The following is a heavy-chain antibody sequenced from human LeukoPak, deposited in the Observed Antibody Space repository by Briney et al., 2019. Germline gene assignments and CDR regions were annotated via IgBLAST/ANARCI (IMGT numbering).Heavy chain of an antibody. CDR3: ARRAEHYYYYMDV. J-gene: IGHJ6*03. Sequence: ASVQVSCKASGYTFTSYGISWVRQATEQGLEWMGWISAYNGNTNYAQKLQGRVTMTTDTSTSTAYMELRSLRSDDTAVYYCARRAEHYYYYMDVWGKGTTVTVSS. V-gene: IGHV1-18*01. D-gene: IGHD1-14*01. CDR2: ISAYNGNT. CDR1: GYTFTSYG.